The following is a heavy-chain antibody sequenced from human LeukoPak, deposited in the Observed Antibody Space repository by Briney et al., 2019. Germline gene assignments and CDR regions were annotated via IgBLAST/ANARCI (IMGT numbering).Heavy chain of an antibody. CDR2: INPNSGGT. D-gene: IGHD3-3*01. J-gene: IGHJ6*02. CDR3: ARSYDFWSRYYYGMDV. V-gene: IGHV1-2*02. Sequence: ASVKVSCKASGYTFTGYYMHWVRQAPGQGLEWMGWINPNSGGTNYAQKFQGRVTMTRDTSISTAYMELSRLRSDATAVYYCARSYDFWSRYYYGMDVWGQGTTVTASS. CDR1: GYTFTGYY.